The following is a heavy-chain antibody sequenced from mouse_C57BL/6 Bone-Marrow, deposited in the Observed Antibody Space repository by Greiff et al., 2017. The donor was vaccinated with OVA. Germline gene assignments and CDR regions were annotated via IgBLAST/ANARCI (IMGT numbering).Heavy chain of an antibody. CDR1: GYTFTEYT. CDR2: FYPGSGSI. D-gene: IGHD6-1*01. J-gene: IGHJ4*01. CDR3: ARPEDSPWARDY. Sequence: QVQLQQSGAELVKPGASVKLSCKASGYTFTEYTIHWVKQRSGQGLEWIGWFYPGSGSIKYNEKFKDKATLTADKSSSMVYMELSRLISDDSAAYFCARPEDSPWARDYGGQGTSVTVSS. V-gene: IGHV1-62-2*01.